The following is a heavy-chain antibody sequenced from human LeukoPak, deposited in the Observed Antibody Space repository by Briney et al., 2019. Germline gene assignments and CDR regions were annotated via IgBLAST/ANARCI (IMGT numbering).Heavy chain of an antibody. CDR3: AKAAIAAAGTGAFDI. J-gene: IGHJ3*02. D-gene: IGHD6-13*01. V-gene: IGHV3-7*03. CDR1: GFTFSSYW. Sequence: GGSLRLSCAASGFTFSSYWMSWVRQAPGKGLEWVANIKQDGSEKYYVDSVKGRFTISRDNAKNSLYLQMNSLRAEDMALYYCAKAAIAAAGTGAFDIWGQGTMVTVSS. CDR2: IKQDGSEK.